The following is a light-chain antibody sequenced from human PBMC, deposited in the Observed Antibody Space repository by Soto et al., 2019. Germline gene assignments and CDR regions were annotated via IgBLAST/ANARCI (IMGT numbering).Light chain of an antibody. CDR3: QTWGTGIPVV. Sequence: QTVVTQSPSASASLGASVKLTCTLSSGHSSYAIAWHQQQPEKGPRYLMKLNSDGSHSKGDGIPDRFSGSSSGAERYLTIPSLQSEDGADYYCQTWGTGIPVVFGGGTKVTVL. V-gene: IGLV4-69*01. CDR2: LNSDGSH. J-gene: IGLJ2*01. CDR1: SGHSSYA.